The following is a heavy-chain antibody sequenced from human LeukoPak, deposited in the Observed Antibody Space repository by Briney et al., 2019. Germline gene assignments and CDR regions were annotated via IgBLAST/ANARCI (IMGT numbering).Heavy chain of an antibody. Sequence: GGSLRLSCAASGSTFSSYAMNWVRQAPGKGLEWVSAVRGGDAGTSYATSVKGRFTISRDNSKNTLYLQMNSLRADDTAVYYCAKNRGGSYYSGSDCWGQGTLVTVSS. CDR2: VRGGDAGT. J-gene: IGHJ4*02. D-gene: IGHD1-26*01. V-gene: IGHV3-23*01. CDR1: GSTFSSYA. CDR3: AKNRGGSYYSGSDC.